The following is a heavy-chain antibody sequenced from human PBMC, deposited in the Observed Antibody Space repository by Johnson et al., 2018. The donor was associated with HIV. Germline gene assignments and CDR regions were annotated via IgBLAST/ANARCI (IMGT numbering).Heavy chain of an antibody. CDR3: ARTSCSGVRGLGYDPCDV. CDR1: GFTFSDHW. CDR2: INGDGSRL. J-gene: IGHJ3*01. Sequence: VQLVESGGGLVQPGGSLRLSCGASGFTFSDHWMQWVRQAPGKGLVWVSRINGDGSRLTYADSVKGRFTIARDNAKNTLYLELKSLRSEDTAVYYCARTSCSGVRGLGYDPCDVWGQGAMVTVSS. V-gene: IGHV3-74*01. D-gene: IGHD2-15*01.